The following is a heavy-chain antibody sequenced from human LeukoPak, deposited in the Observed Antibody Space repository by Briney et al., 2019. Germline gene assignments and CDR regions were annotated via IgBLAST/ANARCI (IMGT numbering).Heavy chain of an antibody. CDR2: ISGSGGTT. CDR3: SGGFYFDF. V-gene: IGHV3-23*01. CDR1: GFTFSSNA. Sequence: GGSLRVSCAASGFTFSSNAMSCVRQAPGKGLEWVSSISGSGGTTYYADSVKGRFSISRDNSKNTVYMQMTSLRAEDTAVYYCSGGFYFDFWGQGTLVTVSS. J-gene: IGHJ4*02.